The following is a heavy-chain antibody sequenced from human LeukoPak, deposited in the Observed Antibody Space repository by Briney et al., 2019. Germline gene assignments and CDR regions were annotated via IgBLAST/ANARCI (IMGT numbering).Heavy chain of an antibody. CDR2: IRYDGSNK. D-gene: IGHD6-13*01. Sequence: GGSLRLSCAASGFTFSSYGMHWVRQAPGKGLEWVAFIRYDGSNKYYADSVKGRFTISRDNSKNTLYLQMNSLRAEDTAVYHCARNLGRSSWYIWFDFWGQGTLVTVSS. CDR1: GFTFSSYG. J-gene: IGHJ5*01. CDR3: ARNLGRSSWYIWFDF. V-gene: IGHV3-30*02.